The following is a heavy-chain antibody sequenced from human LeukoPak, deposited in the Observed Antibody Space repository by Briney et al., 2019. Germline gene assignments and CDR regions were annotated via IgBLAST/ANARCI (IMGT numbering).Heavy chain of an antibody. CDR1: GGSISSGPYY. CDR2: ITYSGNT. Sequence: SETLSLTCTVSGGSISSGPYYWIWIRQHPGKGLEWIGYITYSGNTYYYPALNSRVTVSLDTSKTQFSLKLSSVTAADTAVYYCARIAYDALDSCYYGMDVWGQGTTVTVSS. CDR3: ARIAYDALDSCYYGMDV. V-gene: IGHV4-31*03. J-gene: IGHJ6*02. D-gene: IGHD3-3*01.